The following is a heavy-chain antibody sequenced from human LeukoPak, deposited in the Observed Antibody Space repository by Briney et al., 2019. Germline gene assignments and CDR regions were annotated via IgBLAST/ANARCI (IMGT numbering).Heavy chain of an antibody. J-gene: IGHJ4*02. Sequence: GGSLRLSCAASGFSFSNYAMSWVRQAPGKGLEWISAIDNSGGYTCYLDSVKCRFTISRDNSRNTLYLQMSSLRAEDTAVYYCAGHHFGSGNYYKFWGQGTLVTVSS. D-gene: IGHD3-10*01. V-gene: IGHV3-23*01. CDR3: AGHHFGSGNYYKF. CDR2: IDNSGGYT. CDR1: GFSFSNYA.